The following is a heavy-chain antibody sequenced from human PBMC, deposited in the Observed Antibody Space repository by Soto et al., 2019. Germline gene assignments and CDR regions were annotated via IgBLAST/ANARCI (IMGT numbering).Heavy chain of an antibody. Sequence: SETLSPTCTVSGGSTSSSSYYWGWIRHPPGKGLEWIGSIYYSGSTYYNPSLKSRVTISVDTSKNQFSLKLSSVTAADTAVYYCARYAVYGDSLGCFDYWGQGTLVTVSS. V-gene: IGHV4-39*07. D-gene: IGHD4-17*01. J-gene: IGHJ4*02. CDR1: GGSTSSSSYY. CDR2: IYYSGST. CDR3: ARYAVYGDSLGCFDY.